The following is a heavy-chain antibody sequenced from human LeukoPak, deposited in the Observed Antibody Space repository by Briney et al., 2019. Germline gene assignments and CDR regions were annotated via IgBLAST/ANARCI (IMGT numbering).Heavy chain of an antibody. J-gene: IGHJ3*02. Sequence: GGSLRLSCTASGFTFSTYEMNWVRQAPGKGLEWISYISGSGSSIFYASSLQGRFIVSRDNAKNSVYLQMNSLRAEDTAVYYCAREGGFGYDDAFDTWGHGTTVTVSS. CDR2: ISGSGSSI. CDR3: AREGGFGYDDAFDT. CDR1: GFTFSTYE. D-gene: IGHD3-16*02. V-gene: IGHV3-48*03.